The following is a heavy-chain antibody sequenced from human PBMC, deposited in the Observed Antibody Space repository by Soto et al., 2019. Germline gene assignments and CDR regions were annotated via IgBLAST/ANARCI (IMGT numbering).Heavy chain of an antibody. D-gene: IGHD3-3*01. CDR1: GFTFDDYG. CDR2: IGYNGGTR. Sequence: HPGGSLRLSCAASGFTFDDYGMHWVRQAPGKGLEWVSGIGYNGGTRAFAYSVKGRFTISRDNAKNSLYLQMDSLRAEDTALYYCAKDTGLWNGLFDYWGQGVLVTVSS. CDR3: AKDTGLWNGLFDY. V-gene: IGHV3-9*01. J-gene: IGHJ4*02.